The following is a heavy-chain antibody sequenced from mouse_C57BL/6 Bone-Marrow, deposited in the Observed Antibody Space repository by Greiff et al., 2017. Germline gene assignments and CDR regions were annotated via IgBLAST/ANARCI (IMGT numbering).Heavy chain of an antibody. Sequence: EVQVVESGADLVKPGASLKLSCAASGFTFSSYGMPWVRQTPDKRLEWVATISSGGSYTYYPDSLKGRFTISRDNAKNTLYLQMSSLKSEDTAMYYCARRAGTRYFDYWGQGTTLTVSS. D-gene: IGHD4-1*01. CDR2: ISSGGSYT. CDR3: ARRAGTRYFDY. J-gene: IGHJ2*01. CDR1: GFTFSSYG. V-gene: IGHV5-6*01.